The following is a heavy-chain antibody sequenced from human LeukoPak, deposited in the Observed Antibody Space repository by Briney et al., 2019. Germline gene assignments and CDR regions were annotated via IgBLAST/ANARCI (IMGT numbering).Heavy chain of an antibody. Sequence: PGGSLRLSCAASGFTFSSYGMHWVRQAPGKGLEWVAVISYDGSNKYYADSVKGRFTISRDNSKNTLCLQMNSLRAEDTAVYYCAKGGDKDCSSTSCYDVLPDYYYGMDVWGQGTTVTVSS. V-gene: IGHV3-30*18. D-gene: IGHD2-2*01. J-gene: IGHJ6*02. CDR2: ISYDGSNK. CDR3: AKGGDKDCSSTSCYDVLPDYYYGMDV. CDR1: GFTFSSYG.